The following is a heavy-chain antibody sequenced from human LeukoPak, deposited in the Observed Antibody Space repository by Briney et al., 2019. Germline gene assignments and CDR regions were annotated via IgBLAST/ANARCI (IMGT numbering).Heavy chain of an antibody. V-gene: IGHV3-23*01. CDR3: ANPELLSAIWDY. CDR2: ISGSGGST. D-gene: IGHD1-26*01. CDR1: GFTLSSYA. Sequence: GGSLRLSCAASGFTLSSYAMSWVRQAPGKGLEWVSAISGSGGSTYYADSVKGRFTISRDNSKNTLYLQMNSLRAEDTAVYYCANPELLSAIWDYWGQGTLVTVSS. J-gene: IGHJ4*02.